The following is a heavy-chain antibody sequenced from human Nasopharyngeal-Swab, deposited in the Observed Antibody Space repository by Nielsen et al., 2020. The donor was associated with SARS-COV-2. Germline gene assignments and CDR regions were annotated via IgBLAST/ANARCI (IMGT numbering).Heavy chain of an antibody. CDR3: AKDIAMVRGVISFPYFDY. V-gene: IGHV3-23*01. CDR2: ISGSGGST. D-gene: IGHD3-10*01. Sequence: VRQAPGKGLEWVSAISGSGGSTYYADSVEGRFTISRDNSKNTLYLQMNSLRAEDTAVYYCAKDIAMVRGVISFPYFDYWGQGTLVTVSS. J-gene: IGHJ4*02.